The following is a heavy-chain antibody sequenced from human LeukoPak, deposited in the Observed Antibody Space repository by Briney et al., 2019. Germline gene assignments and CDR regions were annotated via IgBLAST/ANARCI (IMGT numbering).Heavy chain of an antibody. D-gene: IGHD5-18*01. V-gene: IGHV3-74*01. CDR1: GFTFSSYW. CDR3: AREPGYSYAFDI. J-gene: IGHJ3*02. CDR2: INSDGSST. Sequence: GGSLRLSCAASGFTFSSYWMHWVRQAPGKGLVWVSRINSDGSSTSYADSVKGRFTISRDNAKNTLYLQMNSLRAEATAVYYCAREPGYSYAFDIWGQGTMVTVSS.